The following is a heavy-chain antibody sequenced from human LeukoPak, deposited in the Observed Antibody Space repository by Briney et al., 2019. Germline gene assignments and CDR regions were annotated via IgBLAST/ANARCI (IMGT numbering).Heavy chain of an antibody. CDR2: INPSGGST. D-gene: IGHD2-8*01. Sequence: ASVKVSCKASGYTFTSYYMHWARQAPGQGLEWMGIINPSGGSTSYAQKFQGRVTMTRDTSTSTVYMELSSLRSEDTAVYYCARDGIWSPYCTNGVCYPDYWGQGTLVTVSS. CDR3: ARDGIWSPYCTNGVCYPDY. CDR1: GYTFTSYY. V-gene: IGHV1-46*01. J-gene: IGHJ4*02.